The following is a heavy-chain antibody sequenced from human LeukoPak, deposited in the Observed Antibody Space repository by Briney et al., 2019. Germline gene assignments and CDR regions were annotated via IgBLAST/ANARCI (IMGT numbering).Heavy chain of an antibody. CDR3: ARDQDYGLPTGYMDV. Sequence: ASVKVSCKASGYTFTGYYMHWVRQAPGQGLEWMGWINPNSGGTNYAQKLQGRVTMTTDTSTSTAYMELRSLRSDDTAVYYCARDQDYGLPTGYMDVWGKGTTVTISS. J-gene: IGHJ6*03. CDR1: GYTFTGYY. D-gene: IGHD4/OR15-4a*01. CDR2: INPNSGGT. V-gene: IGHV1-2*02.